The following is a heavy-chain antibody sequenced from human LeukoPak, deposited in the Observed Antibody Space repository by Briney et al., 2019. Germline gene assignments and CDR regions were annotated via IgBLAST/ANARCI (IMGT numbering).Heavy chain of an antibody. CDR1: GFTFRSYA. CDR2: ISGSGGST. J-gene: IGHJ4*02. D-gene: IGHD6-19*01. V-gene: IGHV3-23*01. CDR3: AKCIAVAEYYFDY. Sequence: GRSLRLSCAASGFTFRSYAMSWVRQAPGKGLEWVSAISGSGGSTYYADSVKGRFTISRDNSKNTLYLQMNSLRAEDTAVYYCAKCIAVAEYYFDYWGQGTLVTVSS.